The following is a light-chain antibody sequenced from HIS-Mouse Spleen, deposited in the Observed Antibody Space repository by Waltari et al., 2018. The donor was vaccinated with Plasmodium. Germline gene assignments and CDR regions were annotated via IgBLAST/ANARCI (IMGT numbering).Light chain of an antibody. Sequence: QAVLTQPSSLSASPGASASLTCTLRSGINVGTYRIYWYTQKPGSPPQYLLRYKSDSYKQQGSGVSIRFSASKDASASAGMLLLSGLQSEDEADYYCMIWHSSAWVFGGGTKLTVL. CDR1: SGINVGTYR. CDR2: YKSDSYK. V-gene: IGLV5-45*03. CDR3: MIWHSSAWV. J-gene: IGLJ3*02.